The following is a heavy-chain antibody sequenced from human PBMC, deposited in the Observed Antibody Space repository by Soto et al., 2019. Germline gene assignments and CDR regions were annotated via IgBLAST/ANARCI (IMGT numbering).Heavy chain of an antibody. CDR2: MSGSGAST. V-gene: IGHV3-23*01. J-gene: IGHJ4*02. D-gene: IGHD3-10*01. CDR3: ARGPGATLYYFDY. CDR1: GFTFGNYA. Sequence: GGSLRLSCAASGFTFGNYAMTWVRQAPGKGLEWVSSMSGSGASTYYADSVKGRFTISRDNSKNTLYLQMNSLRADDTAVYYCARGPGATLYYFDYWGQGTLVTVSS.